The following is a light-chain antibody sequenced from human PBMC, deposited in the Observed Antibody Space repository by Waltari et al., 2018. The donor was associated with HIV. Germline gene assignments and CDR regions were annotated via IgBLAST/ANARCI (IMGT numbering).Light chain of an antibody. CDR3: QSFDSGLTAVV. J-gene: IGLJ2*01. CDR1: TSTLGAGFA. CDR2: DNN. Sequence: QSVLTQPPSVSGAPGQRVSTPCPGSTSTLGAGFAATWYQQLPGAPPRLLIYDNNNRPSGVPGRFSGSRSGTSASLAITGLQADDEADYYCQSFDSGLTAVVFGGGTKLTVL. V-gene: IGLV1-40*01.